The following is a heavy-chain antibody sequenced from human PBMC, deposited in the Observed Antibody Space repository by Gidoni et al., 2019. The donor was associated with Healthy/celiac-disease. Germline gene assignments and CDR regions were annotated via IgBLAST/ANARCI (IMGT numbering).Heavy chain of an antibody. CDR2: INHIGIT. CDR1: GGSFSGYY. V-gene: IGHV4-34*01. CDR3: ARGPELEPEGLHWFDP. Sequence: QVQLQQWGAGLLKPSETLSLTCAVYGGSFSGYYWSWIRQPPGKGLEWIGEINHIGITNYNPSLNSRVTISVDTSKNQFSLKLSSVTAADTAVYYCARGPELEPEGLHWFDPWGQGTLVTVSS. J-gene: IGHJ5*02. D-gene: IGHD1-1*01.